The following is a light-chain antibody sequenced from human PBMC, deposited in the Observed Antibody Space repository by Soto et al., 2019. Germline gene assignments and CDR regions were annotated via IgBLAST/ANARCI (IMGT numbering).Light chain of an antibody. Sequence: QSVLTQHASVSRSPGQSITISCSGTSSDIGTYDHVAWFQQFPGKTPKLVIYSVSDRPSGVSYRFSGSKSGNTASLTISGLQADDEADYYCISYTVSRSYVFGTGTKVTVL. CDR3: ISYTVSRSYV. J-gene: IGLJ1*01. V-gene: IGLV2-14*01. CDR1: SSDIGTYDH. CDR2: SVS.